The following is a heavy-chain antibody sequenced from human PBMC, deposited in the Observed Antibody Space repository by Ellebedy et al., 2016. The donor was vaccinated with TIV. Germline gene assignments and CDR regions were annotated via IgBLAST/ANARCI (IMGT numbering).Heavy chain of an antibody. CDR3: AKLDSSGYYYGRFDY. CDR1: GFTFRNFA. J-gene: IGHJ4*02. Sequence: GESLKISCAASGFTFRNFAMTWVRQAPGRGLEWVSSISSSGVSTDYADSVRGQVTISRDNSKNTLYLQMNSLRADDTALYYCAKLDSSGYYYGRFDYWGQGTLVTVSS. CDR2: ISSSGVST. D-gene: IGHD3-22*01. V-gene: IGHV3-23*01.